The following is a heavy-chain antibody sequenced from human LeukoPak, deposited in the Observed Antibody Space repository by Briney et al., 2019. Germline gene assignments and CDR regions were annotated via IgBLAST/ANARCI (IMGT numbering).Heavy chain of an antibody. V-gene: IGHV4-59*01. Sequence: SGTLSLTCTVSGGSISNYYWSWIRQSPGKGLEWIGYIYYSGTTNSNPSLKSRVTISVDTSKNQFSLQLRFATAADTAVYYCAREDPQTTVPEGMDVWGQGTTVIVSS. CDR1: GGSISNYY. J-gene: IGHJ6*02. CDR3: AREDPQTTVPEGMDV. D-gene: IGHD4-17*01. CDR2: IYYSGTT.